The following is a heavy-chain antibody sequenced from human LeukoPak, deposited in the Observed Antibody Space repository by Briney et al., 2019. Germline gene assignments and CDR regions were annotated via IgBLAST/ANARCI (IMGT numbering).Heavy chain of an antibody. Sequence: GGSLRLSCAASGFTFSNAWMSWVRQAPGKGLEWVAVISYDGSNKYYADSVKGRFTISRDNSKNTLYLQMNSLRAEDTAVYYCAKDRETYYYGSGSYYIFDYWGQGTLVTVSS. D-gene: IGHD3-10*01. CDR1: GFTFSNAW. CDR3: AKDRETYYYGSGSYYIFDY. J-gene: IGHJ4*02. V-gene: IGHV3-30*18. CDR2: ISYDGSNK.